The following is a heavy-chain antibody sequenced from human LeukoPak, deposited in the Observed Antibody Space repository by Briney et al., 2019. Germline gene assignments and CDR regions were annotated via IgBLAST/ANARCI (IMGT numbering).Heavy chain of an antibody. D-gene: IGHD3-3*01. CDR1: GYTFTNFD. J-gene: IGHJ2*01. CDR2: MNPNSGNA. Sequence: ASVKVSCKTSGYTFTNFDINWVRQATGQGLEWLGWMNPNSGNAGYAQKFQGRISITRNTSTNTAYMELSGLRSEDTAVYYCARGPRVFGVVIAPYWYFDFWGRGTLVTVSS. CDR3: ARGPRVFGVVIAPYWYFDF. V-gene: IGHV1-8*03.